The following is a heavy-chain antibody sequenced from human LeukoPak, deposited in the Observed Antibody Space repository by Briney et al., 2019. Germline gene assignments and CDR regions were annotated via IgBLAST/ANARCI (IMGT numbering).Heavy chain of an antibody. D-gene: IGHD6-19*01. J-gene: IGHJ4*02. Sequence: PSETLSLTCTVSGDSFTSVTDYWAWIRQPPGKGLEWIASDDYSGGTYYNPSLESRVAISADMSKNQISLKLTSVTGADTAVYYCAGERGEEYSSGWYKTNYFYNWGQGIRVTVSS. V-gene: IGHV4-39*07. CDR1: GDSFTSVTDY. CDR2: DDYSGGT. CDR3: AGERGEEYSSGWYKTNYFYN.